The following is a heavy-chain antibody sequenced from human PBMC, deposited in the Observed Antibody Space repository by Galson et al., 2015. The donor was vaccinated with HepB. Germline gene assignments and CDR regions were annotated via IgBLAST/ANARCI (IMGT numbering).Heavy chain of an antibody. Sequence: SVKVSCKAYGYTFTNYDINWVRQATGQGLEWMGWMNPNSGYAGYAQKFQGRVTMTRNTPISTAYMELSSLRSEDTAVYYCAIGVWSGELLLECWGQGTLVIVSS. V-gene: IGHV1-8*01. CDR2: MNPNSGYA. J-gene: IGHJ4*02. CDR1: GYTFTNYD. D-gene: IGHD3-10*01. CDR3: AIGVWSGELLLEC.